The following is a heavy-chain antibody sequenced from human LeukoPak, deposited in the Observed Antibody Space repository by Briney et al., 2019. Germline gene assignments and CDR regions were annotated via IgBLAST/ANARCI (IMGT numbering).Heavy chain of an antibody. CDR3: TRESGAFSPFGF. V-gene: IGHV4-4*02. CDR1: GFTVSSNY. D-gene: IGHD1-26*01. Sequence: PGGSLRLSCAASGFTVSSNYMSWVRQAPGKGLEWIGEVHLSGATNYNLSLESRVSMSIDKSKNHLSLEVTSATAADTAIYYCTRESGAFSPFGFWGQGTLVTVSS. CDR2: VHLSGAT. J-gene: IGHJ4*02.